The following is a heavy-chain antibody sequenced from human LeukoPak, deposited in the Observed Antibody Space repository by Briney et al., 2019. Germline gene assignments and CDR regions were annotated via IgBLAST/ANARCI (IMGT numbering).Heavy chain of an antibody. CDR2: IKQDGSEK. D-gene: IGHD6-13*01. Sequence: GGSLRLSCAASGFTFSSYWMSWVRQAPGKGLEWVANIKQDGSEKYYVDSVKGRFTISRDNAKNSLYLQMNSLRAEDTAVYYCARDGPIAAAAKLNPLDYWGQGTLVTVSS. V-gene: IGHV3-7*01. CDR3: ARDGPIAAAAKLNPLDY. CDR1: GFTFSSYW. J-gene: IGHJ4*02.